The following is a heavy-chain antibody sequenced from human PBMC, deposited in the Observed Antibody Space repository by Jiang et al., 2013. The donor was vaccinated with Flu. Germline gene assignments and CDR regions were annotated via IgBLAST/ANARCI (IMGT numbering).Heavy chain of an antibody. CDR1: GFTFSSYY. CDR3: GRAGYCSAVSCFSSAFDI. CDR2: INPSSGRT. D-gene: IGHD2-15*01. J-gene: IGHJ3*02. V-gene: IGHV1-46*03. Sequence: SGAEVKKPGASLKVSCKASGFTFSSYYMHWVRQAPGQGLEWMGIINPSSGRTIYAQLFQDRVTMTRDTSTSTVYMQLSSLRSEDTAVYYCGRAGYCSAVSCFSSAFDIWGQGTMVTVSS.